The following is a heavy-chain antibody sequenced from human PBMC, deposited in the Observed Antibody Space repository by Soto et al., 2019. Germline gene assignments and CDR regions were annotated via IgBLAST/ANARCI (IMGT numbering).Heavy chain of an antibody. V-gene: IGHV3-13*01. D-gene: IGHD3-16*01. CDR1: GFTFSSYD. J-gene: IGHJ4*02. Sequence: HPGGSLRLSCAASGFTFSSYDMHWVRQATGKGLEWVSAIGTAGDTYYPGSVKGRFTISRENAKNSLYLQMNSLRAGDTAVYYCARAFWGGGIDYWGQGTLVTVSS. CDR2: IGTAGDT. CDR3: ARAFWGGGIDY.